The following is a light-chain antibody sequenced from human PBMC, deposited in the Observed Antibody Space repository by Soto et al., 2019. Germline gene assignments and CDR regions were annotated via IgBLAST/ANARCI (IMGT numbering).Light chain of an antibody. CDR1: SRNVGGYNY. J-gene: IGLJ3*02. CDR2: DVT. Sequence: QSALTQPRSVSGSPGQSVTISCTGTSRNVGGYNYVSWYQQHPGIAPQLIIYDVTKRPSGVPDRFSGSKSGNTASLTISGLQAEDEADYYCCSYAGSYSGVFGGGTQLTVL. V-gene: IGLV2-11*01. CDR3: CSYAGSYSGV.